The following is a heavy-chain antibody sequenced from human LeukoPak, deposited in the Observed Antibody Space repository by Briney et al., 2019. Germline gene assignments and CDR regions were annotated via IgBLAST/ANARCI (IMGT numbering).Heavy chain of an antibody. CDR1: GYTFTSYG. CDR3: ARALNYDSSGYYDFDY. Sequence: GASVKVSCKASGYTFTSYGISWVRQAPGQGLEWMGWISAYNGNTNYAQKLQGRVTMTTDTSTSTAYMELRSLRSDDTAVYYCARALNYDSSGYYDFDYWGQGTLVTVSS. D-gene: IGHD3-22*01. CDR2: ISAYNGNT. J-gene: IGHJ4*02. V-gene: IGHV1-18*01.